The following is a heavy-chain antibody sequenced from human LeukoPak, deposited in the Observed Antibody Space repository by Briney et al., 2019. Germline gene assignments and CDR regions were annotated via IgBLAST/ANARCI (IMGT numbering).Heavy chain of an antibody. CDR3: AKDGQSFNSMWDYLDS. CDR2: VGGGDT. CDR1: GFDFSTYA. J-gene: IGHJ4*02. Sequence: PPWGSLRLSRAASGFDFSTYAMSWVRQAPGKGLEWVSGVGGGDTHYADSVRGRFTISRDNSKSTVELHMSSLRVEDTAVYYCAKDGQSFNSMWDYLDSWGRGTLVTVSS. D-gene: IGHD1-26*01. V-gene: IGHV3-23*01.